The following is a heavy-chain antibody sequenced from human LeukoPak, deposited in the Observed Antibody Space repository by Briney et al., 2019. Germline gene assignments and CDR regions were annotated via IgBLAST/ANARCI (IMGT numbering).Heavy chain of an antibody. D-gene: IGHD3-9*01. CDR2: ISSSSSYI. CDR3: ARVQKLRYFDWLKENYGMDV. J-gene: IGHJ6*02. V-gene: IGHV3-21*01. CDR1: GFTFSSYS. Sequence: GGSLRLSCAASGFTFSSYSMNWVRQAPGKGLEWVSSISSSSSYIYYADSVKGRFTISRDNAKNPLYLQMNSLRAEDTAVYYCARVQKLRYFDWLKENYGMDVWGQGTTVTVSS.